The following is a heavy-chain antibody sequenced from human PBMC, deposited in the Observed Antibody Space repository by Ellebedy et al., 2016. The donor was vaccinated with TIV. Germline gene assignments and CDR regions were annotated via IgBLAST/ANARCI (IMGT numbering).Heavy chain of an antibody. CDR3: ARSDGSGWYGLFDY. D-gene: IGHD6-19*01. J-gene: IGHJ4*02. Sequence: GESLKISXEGSGFSFNTYNMDWVRQAPGKGLEWVSAISGSGGSTYYADSVKGRFTISRDNSKNTLYLQMNSLRAEDTAVYYCARSDGSGWYGLFDYWGQGTLVTVSS. CDR1: GFSFNTYN. V-gene: IGHV3-23*01. CDR2: ISGSGGST.